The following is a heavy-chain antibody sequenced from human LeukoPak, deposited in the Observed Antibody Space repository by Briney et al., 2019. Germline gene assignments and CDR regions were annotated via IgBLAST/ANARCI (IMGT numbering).Heavy chain of an antibody. V-gene: IGHV3-23*01. J-gene: IGHJ4*02. Sequence: GGSLRLSCAASGFTFSSYAMSWVRQAPGKGLEWVSAISGSGGSTYYADSVKGRFAISRDNSKNTLYLQMNSLRAEDTAVYYCAKRDEMRITMIVVVSFDYWGQGTLVTVSS. CDR3: AKRDEMRITMIVVVSFDY. CDR1: GFTFSSYA. CDR2: ISGSGGST. D-gene: IGHD3-22*01.